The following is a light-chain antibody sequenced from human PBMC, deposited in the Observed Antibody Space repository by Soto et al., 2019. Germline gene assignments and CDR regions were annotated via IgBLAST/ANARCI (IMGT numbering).Light chain of an antibody. CDR3: QQRSNWPPRT. J-gene: IGKJ1*01. V-gene: IGKV3-11*01. Sequence: VLTQSPDVLSLSPGQTATLSCRASESVDRYVAWYQQKPGQAPRLLIYDASNRATGIPARFSGSGSGTDFTLTISSLEPEDFAVYYCQQRSNWPPRTFGQGTKVDIK. CDR1: ESVDRY. CDR2: DAS.